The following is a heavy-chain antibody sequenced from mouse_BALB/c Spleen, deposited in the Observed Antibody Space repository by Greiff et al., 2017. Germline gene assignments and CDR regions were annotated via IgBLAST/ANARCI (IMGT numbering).Heavy chain of an antibody. V-gene: IGHV1-80*01. D-gene: IGHD2-3*01. CDR3: ARGGVDGLPAWFAY. Sequence: QVQLKESGAELVRPGSSVKISCKASGYAFSSYWMNWVKQRPGQGLEWIGQIYPGDGDTNYNGKFKGKATLTADKSSSTAYMQLSSLTSEDSAVYFCARGGVDGLPAWFAYWGQGTLVTVSA. CDR2: IYPGDGDT. CDR1: GYAFSSYW. J-gene: IGHJ3*01.